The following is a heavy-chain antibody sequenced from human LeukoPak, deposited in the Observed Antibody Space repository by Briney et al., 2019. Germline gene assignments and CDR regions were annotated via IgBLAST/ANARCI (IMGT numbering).Heavy chain of an antibody. J-gene: IGHJ6*02. V-gene: IGHV3-53*05. D-gene: IGHD6-25*01. CDR3: ARGIAASDPYYYGMDV. Sequence: GGSLRLSCAASGLTVSSNYMSWVRQAPGKGLEWVSVIYSGGSTYYADSVKGRFTISRDNSKNTLYLQMNSLRAEDTAVYYCARGIAASDPYYYGMDVWGQGTTVTVSS. CDR2: IYSGGST. CDR1: GLTVSSNY.